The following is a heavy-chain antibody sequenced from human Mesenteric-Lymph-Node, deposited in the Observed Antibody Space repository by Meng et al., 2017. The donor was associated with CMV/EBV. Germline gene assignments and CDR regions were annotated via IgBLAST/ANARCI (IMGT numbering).Heavy chain of an antibody. V-gene: IGHV3-7*01. D-gene: IGHD6-19*01. CDR2: IKEDGREK. Sequence: GESLKISCAGSGFIFSSYWMTWVRQAPGKGLEWVANIKEDGREKYYVDSVKGRFTISRDNANDSLHLEMNSLRAEDTAVYYCAKDWVAGTGPSDYWGQGTLVTVSS. CDR1: GFIFSSYW. J-gene: IGHJ4*02. CDR3: AKDWVAGTGPSDY.